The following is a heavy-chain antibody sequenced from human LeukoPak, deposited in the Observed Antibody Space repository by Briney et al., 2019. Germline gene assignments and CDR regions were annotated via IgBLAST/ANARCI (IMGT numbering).Heavy chain of an antibody. V-gene: IGHV3-30*03. CDR3: ARDSYYDILTGYFLYYYYMDV. CDR1: GFTFSSYG. Sequence: PGGSLRLSCAASGFTFSSYGMHWVRQAPGKGLEWVAVISYDGSNKYYADSVKGRFTISRDNAKNSLYLQMNSLRAEDTAVYYCARDSYYDILTGYFLYYYYMDVWGKGTTVTVSS. CDR2: ISYDGSNK. J-gene: IGHJ6*03. D-gene: IGHD3-9*01.